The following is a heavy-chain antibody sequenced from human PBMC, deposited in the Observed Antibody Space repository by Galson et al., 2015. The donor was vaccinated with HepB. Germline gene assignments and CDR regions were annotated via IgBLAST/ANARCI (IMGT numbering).Heavy chain of an antibody. CDR2: ISSSSSYI. CDR3: ARGGMVPTAYCGGDCSTSFDY. D-gene: IGHD2-21*02. J-gene: IGHJ4*02. V-gene: IGHV3-21*01. Sequence: SLRLSCAASGFTFSSYWMHWVRQAPGKGLEWVSSISSSSSYIYYADSVKGRFTISRDNAKNSLYLQMNSLRAEDTAVYYCARGGMVPTAYCGGDCSTSFDYWGQGTLVTVSS. CDR1: GFTFSSYW.